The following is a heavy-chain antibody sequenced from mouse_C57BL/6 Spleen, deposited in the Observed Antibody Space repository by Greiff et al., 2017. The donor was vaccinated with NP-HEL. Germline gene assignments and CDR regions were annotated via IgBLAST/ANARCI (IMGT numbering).Heavy chain of an antibody. CDR2: ISSGSSTI. D-gene: IGHD4-1*01. V-gene: IGHV5-17*01. J-gene: IGHJ1*03. CDR1: GFTFSDYG. CDR3: ARGVSNWDGYWYFDV. Sequence: EVKVVESGGGLVKPGGSLKLSCAASGFTFSDYGMHWVRQAPEKGLEWVAYISSGSSTIYYADTVKGRFTISRDNAKNTLFLQMTRLRSEDTAMYYCARGVSNWDGYWYFDVWGTGTTVTVSS.